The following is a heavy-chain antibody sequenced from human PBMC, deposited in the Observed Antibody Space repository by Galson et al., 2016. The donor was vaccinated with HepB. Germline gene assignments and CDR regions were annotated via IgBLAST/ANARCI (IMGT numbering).Heavy chain of an antibody. J-gene: IGHJ4*02. Sequence: FGDYAMSWFRQAPGKGLEWVGFIRSKTYGGTTEYAASVKGRFTISRDDSKTIAYLQMNSLSTEDTAVYYCTRDSNPLYYNFWSGYLLADYWGQGTLVTVSS. V-gene: IGHV3-49*03. CDR3: TRDSNPLYYNFWSGYLLADY. CDR2: IRSKTYGGTT. D-gene: IGHD3-3*01. CDR1: FGDYA.